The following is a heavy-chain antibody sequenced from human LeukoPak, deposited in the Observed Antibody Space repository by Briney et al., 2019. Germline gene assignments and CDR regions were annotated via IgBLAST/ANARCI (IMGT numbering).Heavy chain of an antibody. D-gene: IGHD3-9*01. Sequence: GGSLRLSCAASGFTFSSYSMNWVRQAPGKGLEWVSSISSSSYIYYADSVKGRFTISRDNAKNSLYLQMNSLRAEDTAVYYCARDGGSRYFDWLLPPGDAFDIWGQGTMVTVSS. CDR3: ARDGGSRYFDWLLPPGDAFDI. CDR2: ISSSSYI. J-gene: IGHJ3*02. CDR1: GFTFSSYS. V-gene: IGHV3-21*01.